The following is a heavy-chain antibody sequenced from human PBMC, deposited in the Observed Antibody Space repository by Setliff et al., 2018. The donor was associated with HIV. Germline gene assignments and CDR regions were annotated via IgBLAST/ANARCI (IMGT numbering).Heavy chain of an antibody. V-gene: IGHV4-38-2*02. J-gene: IGHJ4*02. Sequence: ASETLSLTCTVSGYSISSGYYWGWIRQPPGKGLEWIGSIYHSGSTYYNPSLKSRVTISVDTSKNQFSLKPSSVTAADAAVYYCARDRDYYYGSGSYERYFDYWGQGALVTVSS. CDR1: GYSISSGYY. CDR3: ARDRDYYYGSGSYERYFDY. CDR2: IYHSGST. D-gene: IGHD3-10*01.